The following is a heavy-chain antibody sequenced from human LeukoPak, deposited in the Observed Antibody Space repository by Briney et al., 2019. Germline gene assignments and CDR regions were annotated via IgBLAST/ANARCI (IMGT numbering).Heavy chain of an antibody. D-gene: IGHD6-13*01. CDR1: GGSIISYY. CDR2: IYTSGST. Sequence: SETLSLTCTVSGGSIISYYWSWIRQPAGKGLEWIGRIYTSGSTNYNPSLKSRVTMSVHTSKNQFSLKLSSVTAADTAVYYCAREGSYSSKAFDHWGQGTLVTVSS. V-gene: IGHV4-4*07. CDR3: AREGSYSSKAFDH. J-gene: IGHJ5*02.